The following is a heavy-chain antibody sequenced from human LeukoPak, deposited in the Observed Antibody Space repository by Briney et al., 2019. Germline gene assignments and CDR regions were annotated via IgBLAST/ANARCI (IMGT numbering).Heavy chain of an antibody. CDR3: ARGRFLDRNY. Sequence: ETLSLTCAVYGGSFSGYYWSWVRQAPGKGLEWVSVIYSGGSTYYADSVKGRFTISRDNSKNTLYLQMNSLRAEDTAVYYCARGRFLDRNYWGQGTLVTVSS. J-gene: IGHJ4*02. D-gene: IGHD3-3*01. V-gene: IGHV3-66*01. CDR2: IYSGGST. CDR1: GGSFSGYY.